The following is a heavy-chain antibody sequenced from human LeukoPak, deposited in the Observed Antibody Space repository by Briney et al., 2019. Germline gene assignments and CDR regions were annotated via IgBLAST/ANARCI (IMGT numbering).Heavy chain of an antibody. CDR2: INHSGST. V-gene: IGHV4-34*01. J-gene: IGHJ4*02. Sequence: SETLSLTCAVYGGSFSGYYWSWIRQPPGKGLEWIGEINHSGSTNCNPSLKSRVTISVDTSKNQFSLKLSSVTAADTAVYYCARDVMTTIPLVNDYWGQGTLVTVSS. CDR3: ARDVMTTIPLVNDY. D-gene: IGHD5-24*01. CDR1: GGSFSGYY.